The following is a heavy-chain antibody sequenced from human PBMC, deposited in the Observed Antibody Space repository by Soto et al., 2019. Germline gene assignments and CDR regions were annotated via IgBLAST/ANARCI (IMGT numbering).Heavy chain of an antibody. V-gene: IGHV3-74*01. J-gene: IGHJ3*02. D-gene: IGHD6-13*01. CDR1: GFTFSSYW. Sequence: GGSLRLSCAASGFTFSSYWMHWVRQAPGKGLVGVSRINSDGSSTSYADSVKGRFTSSRDNAKNTLYLQMNSLRAEDTAVYYCARGGSYSSSWYGDAFDIWGQGTMVTVSS. CDR3: ARGGSYSSSWYGDAFDI. CDR2: INSDGSST.